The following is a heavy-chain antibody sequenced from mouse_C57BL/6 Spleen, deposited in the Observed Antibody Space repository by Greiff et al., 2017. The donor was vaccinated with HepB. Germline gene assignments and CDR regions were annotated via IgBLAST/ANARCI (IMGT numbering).Heavy chain of an antibody. V-gene: IGHV7-3*01. J-gene: IGHJ1*03. Sequence: EVKLMESGGGLVQPGGSLSLSCAASGFTFTDYYMSWVRQPPGKALEWLGFIRNKANGYTTEYSASVKGRFTISRDNSQSILYLQMNALRAEDSATYYCARYIPVPYFDVWGTGTTVTVSS. CDR2: IRNKANGYTT. CDR1: GFTFTDYY. CDR3: ARYIPVPYFDV.